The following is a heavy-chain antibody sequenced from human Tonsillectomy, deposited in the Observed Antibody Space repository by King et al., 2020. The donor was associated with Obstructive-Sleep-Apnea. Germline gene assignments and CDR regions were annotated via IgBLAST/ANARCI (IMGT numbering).Heavy chain of an antibody. Sequence: VQLVQSGAEVKKPGASVKVSCTASGYTFTNYAISWVRQAPGQGLEWMGWISPYNDNTYSEQKVQGRGTMTTDTSTSTAYLELRSLISDDTAVYYCARDPPPYSKDYYGMDVWGQGTTVTVSS. D-gene: IGHD4-11*01. CDR3: ARDPPPYSKDYYGMDV. CDR1: GYTFTNYA. J-gene: IGHJ6*02. CDR2: ISPYNDNT. V-gene: IGHV1-18*01.